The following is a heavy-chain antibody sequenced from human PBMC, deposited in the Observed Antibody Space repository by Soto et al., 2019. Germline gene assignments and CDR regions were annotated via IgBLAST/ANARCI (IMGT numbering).Heavy chain of an antibody. D-gene: IGHD6-6*01. V-gene: IGHV4-59*01. Sequence: QVQLQESGPGLVKPSETLSLTCTVSGGSISSYYWSWIRQPPGKGLEWIGYIYYSGSTNYNPSLKXRXTXXVDTSKNQFSLKLSSVTAADTAVYYCARVGSSSSVWGQGTLVTVSS. CDR2: IYYSGST. J-gene: IGHJ4*02. CDR3: ARVGSSSSV. CDR1: GGSISSYY.